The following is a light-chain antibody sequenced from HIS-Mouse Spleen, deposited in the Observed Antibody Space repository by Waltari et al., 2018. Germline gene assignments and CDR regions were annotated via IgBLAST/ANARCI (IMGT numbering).Light chain of an antibody. Sequence: SYELTQPPSVSVSPGQTARITCYGDALPKKYAYWYQQKSGQAPVLVIYEDSKRPSGIPEGFSGSSSGTMATLTISGAQVEDEADYYCYSTDSSGNHRVFGGGTKLTVL. CDR1: ALPKKY. J-gene: IGLJ2*01. V-gene: IGLV3-10*01. CDR3: YSTDSSGNHRV. CDR2: EDS.